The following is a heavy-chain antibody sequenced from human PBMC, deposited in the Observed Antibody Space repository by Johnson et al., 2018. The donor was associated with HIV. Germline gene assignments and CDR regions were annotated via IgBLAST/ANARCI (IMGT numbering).Heavy chain of an antibody. J-gene: IGHJ3*02. D-gene: IGHD3-3*02. CDR1: GFTFSNAW. CDR3: ARAHLIFPKNPFDI. V-gene: IGHV3-7*01. Sequence: VQLVESGGGLVKPGGSLRLSCAASGFTFSNAWMSWVRQAPGKGLEWVANIKQDGGERYDVASVKGRFTISRDNVENSVFLLLNSLSVEDTAVYFCARAHLIFPKNPFDIWGQGTVVTVSS. CDR2: IKQDGGER.